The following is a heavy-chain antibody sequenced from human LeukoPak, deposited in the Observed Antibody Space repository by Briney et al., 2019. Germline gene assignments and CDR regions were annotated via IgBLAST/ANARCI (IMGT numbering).Heavy chain of an antibody. D-gene: IGHD1-26*01. CDR3: LAWASPTPY. Sequence: GRSLKLSCAASGFTFSSYWLSWVRQAPGEGLEWVANLNHDGSVGRYVDSVKGRFYESRDNGQNTGYLQMNSLRVEDTGVYFCLAWASPTPYWGPGTPVAVSS. V-gene: IGHV3-7*02. CDR2: LNHDGSVG. CDR1: GFTFSSYW. J-gene: IGHJ1*01.